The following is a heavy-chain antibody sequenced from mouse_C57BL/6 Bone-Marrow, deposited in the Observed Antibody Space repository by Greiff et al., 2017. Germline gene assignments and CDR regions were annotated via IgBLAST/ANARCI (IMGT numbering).Heavy chain of an antibody. D-gene: IGHD2-2*01. J-gene: IGHJ2*01. CDR2: IDPSDSYT. CDR3: ARGGYDGFDY. CDR1: GYTFTSYW. Sequence: VQLQQPGAELVKPGASVKLSCKASGYTFTSYWMQWVKQRPGQGLEWIGEIDPSDSYTNYNQKFKGKATLTVDTSSSTAYMQLSSLTSEDSAVYDCARGGYDGFDYWGQGTTLTVSS. V-gene: IGHV1-50*01.